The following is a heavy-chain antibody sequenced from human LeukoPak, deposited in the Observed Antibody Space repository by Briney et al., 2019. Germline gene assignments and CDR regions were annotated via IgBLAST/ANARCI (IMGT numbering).Heavy chain of an antibody. D-gene: IGHD1-26*01. CDR3: TKGGSYAPLDY. V-gene: IGHV3-23*01. Sequence: PGGSLGLSCTASGFIFSSSAMTWVRQAPGKGLEWVSAISDSGGSTVYADSVRGRLTISRDNSKNTLYLQMSSLRDEDTAIYYCTKGGSYAPLDYWGQGTLVTVSS. CDR2: ISDSGGST. J-gene: IGHJ4*02. CDR1: GFIFSSSA.